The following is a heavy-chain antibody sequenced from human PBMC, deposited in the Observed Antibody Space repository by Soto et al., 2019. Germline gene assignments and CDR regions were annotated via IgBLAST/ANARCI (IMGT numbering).Heavy chain of an antibody. CDR2: INSGSTII. CDR3: AGDRGAPRKYYFDS. V-gene: IGHV3-48*01. J-gene: IGHJ4*02. CDR1: GFTFNGYG. D-gene: IGHD1-26*01. Sequence: GGSLRLSCAASGFTFNGYGMNWVRQGPGKGLEWVSYINSGSTIIYYADSVKGRFTVSRDNAENSLYLQMNSLRGDDTAVYYCAGDRGAPRKYYFDSWGQGALVTVSS.